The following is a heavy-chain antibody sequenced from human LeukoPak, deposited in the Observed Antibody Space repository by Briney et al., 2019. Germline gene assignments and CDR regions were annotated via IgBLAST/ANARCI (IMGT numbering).Heavy chain of an antibody. Sequence: SETLSLTCAVYGGSFSGYYWSWIRQPPGKGLEWIGEINHSGSTNYNPSLKSRVTISVDTSKNQFSLKVSSVTAADTAVYYCARGGNSWYADYWGQGTLVTVSS. J-gene: IGHJ4*02. D-gene: IGHD6-13*01. CDR3: ARGGNSWYADY. CDR2: INHSGST. CDR1: GGSFSGYY. V-gene: IGHV4-34*01.